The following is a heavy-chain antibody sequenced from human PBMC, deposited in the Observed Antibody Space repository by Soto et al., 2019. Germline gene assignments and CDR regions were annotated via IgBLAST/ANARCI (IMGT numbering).Heavy chain of an antibody. CDR1: GGSISSGGYY. J-gene: IGHJ3*02. CDR3: ARGEVYYYESSGYYRANDAFDI. D-gene: IGHD3-22*01. Sequence: QVQLQESGPGLVKPSQTLSLTCTVSGGSISSGGYYWSWIRQHPGKGLEWIGYIYYSGSTYYNPSLKSRVTISVDTSKNQCSLKLSSVTAADTAVYYCARGEVYYYESSGYYRANDAFDIWGQGTMVTVSS. V-gene: IGHV4-31*03. CDR2: IYYSGST.